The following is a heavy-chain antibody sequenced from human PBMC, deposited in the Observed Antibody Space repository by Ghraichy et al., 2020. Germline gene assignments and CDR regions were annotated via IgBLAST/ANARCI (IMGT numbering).Heavy chain of an antibody. CDR1: GFSFSASA. Sequence: LSLTCAASGFSFSASAMHWVRQASGKGLEWVGRIRIKANFYATEYAASVKGRFTISRDDSKNTAYLQMNSLKTEDTAVYYCTRLALNSGDSYWGQGTLVTVSS. CDR2: IRIKANFYAT. V-gene: IGHV3-73*01. CDR3: TRLALNSGDSY. J-gene: IGHJ4*02. D-gene: IGHD4-23*01.